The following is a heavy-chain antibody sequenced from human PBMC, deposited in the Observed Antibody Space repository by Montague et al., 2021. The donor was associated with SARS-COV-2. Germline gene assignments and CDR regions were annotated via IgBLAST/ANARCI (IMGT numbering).Heavy chain of an antibody. J-gene: IGHJ6*02. CDR2: LYTSGST. Sequence: SETRSLTCTVSGASVRTYYWSWIRQSAGKKLEWMGRLYTSGSTYYNPSFKSRVTMSLGTSKNLFSLNLSSMTAADTAVYYCARDGADYSFAYYHEMDVWGQGIAVTVSS. V-gene: IGHV4-4*07. CDR3: ARDGADYSFAYYHEMDV. CDR1: GASVRTYY. D-gene: IGHD5-12*01.